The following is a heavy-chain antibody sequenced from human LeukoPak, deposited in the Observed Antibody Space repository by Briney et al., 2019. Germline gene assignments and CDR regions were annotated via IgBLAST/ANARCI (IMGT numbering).Heavy chain of an antibody. CDR3: ARDGGSWTFDY. V-gene: IGHV4-4*08. CDR2: SYNTGST. J-gene: IGHJ4*02. Sequence: SETLSLTCTVSRGSLSSYYWSWIRQPPGKGLEWIGYSYNTGSTVYKPSLKSRVTISIDTSQNQFSLKLSSVTAAATAVYYCARDGGSWTFDYWGQGILVAASS. D-gene: IGHD6-13*01. CDR1: RGSLSSYY.